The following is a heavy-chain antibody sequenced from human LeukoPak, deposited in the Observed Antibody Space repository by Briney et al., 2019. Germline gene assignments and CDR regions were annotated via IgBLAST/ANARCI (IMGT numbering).Heavy chain of an antibody. CDR1: GDSVSSINGA. D-gene: IGHD6-19*01. V-gene: IGHV6-1*01. CDR3: ARDLGNTGWYTFDY. J-gene: IGHJ4*02. CDR2: TYYRSKWYD. Sequence: SQTLSLTCAISGDSVSSINGAWNWIRQSPSRGLEWLGRTYYRSKWYDEYAVSMRGRITINPDTSMNQFSLHFLSVTPEDTAVYYCARDLGNTGWYTFDYWGQGTLVTVSS.